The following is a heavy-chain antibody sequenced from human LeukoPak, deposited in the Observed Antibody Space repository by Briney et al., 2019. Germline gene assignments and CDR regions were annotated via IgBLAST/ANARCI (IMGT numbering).Heavy chain of an antibody. CDR2: ISGSGGST. CDR1: GFTFSSYA. Sequence: GESLRLSCAASGFTFSSYAMSWVRQAPGKGLEWVSAISGSGGSTYYADSVKGRFTISRDNSKNTLYLQMNSLRAEDTAVYYCAKSGRYFDWLLYDWGQGTLVTVSS. D-gene: IGHD3-9*01. J-gene: IGHJ4*02. CDR3: AKSGRYFDWLLYD. V-gene: IGHV3-23*01.